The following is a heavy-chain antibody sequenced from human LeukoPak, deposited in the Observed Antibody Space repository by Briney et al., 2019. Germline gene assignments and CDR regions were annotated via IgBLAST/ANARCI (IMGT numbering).Heavy chain of an antibody. CDR3: ASGEDYYYMDV. J-gene: IGHJ6*03. CDR1: GGSISSGDYY. D-gene: IGHD4-17*01. Sequence: PSETLSLTCTVSGGSISSGDYYWSWIRQPPGKGLEWIWYIYYSGSTYHNPSLKSRVTISVDTSKNQFSLKLSSVTAADTAVYYCASGEDYYYMDVWGKGTTVTVSS. V-gene: IGHV4-30-4*01. CDR2: IYYSGST.